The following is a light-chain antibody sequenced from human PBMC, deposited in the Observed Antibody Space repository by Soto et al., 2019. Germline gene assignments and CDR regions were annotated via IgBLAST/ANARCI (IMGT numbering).Light chain of an antibody. V-gene: IGLV1-40*01. Sequence: QSVLTQPPSVSGAPGQRVTISCTGSSSNIGAHYDVHWYQHLPGTAPKLLIYGNTNRPSGVPDRFSGSKSGTSAPLAITGLQAEDEADYYCQSYDSSLSGGIFGGGTKLTVL. CDR1: SSNIGAHYD. J-gene: IGLJ2*01. CDR3: QSYDSSLSGGI. CDR2: GNT.